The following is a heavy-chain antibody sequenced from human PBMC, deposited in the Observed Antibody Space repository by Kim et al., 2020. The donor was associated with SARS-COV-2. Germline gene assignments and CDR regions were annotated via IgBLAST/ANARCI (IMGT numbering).Heavy chain of an antibody. J-gene: IGHJ4*02. V-gene: IGHV3-33*05. CDR1: GFTFSSYG. D-gene: IGHD6-19*01. Sequence: GGSLRLSCAASGFTFSSYGMHWVRQAPGKGLEWVAVISYDGSNKYYADSVKGRFTISRDNSKNTLYLQMNSLRAEDTAVYYCARKRGSGWFDYWGQGTLVTVSS. CDR2: ISYDGSNK. CDR3: ARKRGSGWFDY.